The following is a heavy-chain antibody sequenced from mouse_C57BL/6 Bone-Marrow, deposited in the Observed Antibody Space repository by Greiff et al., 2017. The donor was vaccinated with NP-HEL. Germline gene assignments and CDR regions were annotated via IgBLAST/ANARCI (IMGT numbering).Heavy chain of an antibody. D-gene: IGHD6-2*01. J-gene: IGHJ1*03. V-gene: IGHV1-7*01. CDR1: GYTSTSYW. Sequence: VKLMESGAELAKPGASVKLSCKASGYTSTSYWMHWVKQRPGQGLEWIGYINPSSGYTKYNQKFKDKATLTADKSSSTAYMQLSSLTYEDSAVYYCARNLLSSYWYFDVWGTGTTVTVSS. CDR3: ARNLLSSYWYFDV. CDR2: INPSSGYT.